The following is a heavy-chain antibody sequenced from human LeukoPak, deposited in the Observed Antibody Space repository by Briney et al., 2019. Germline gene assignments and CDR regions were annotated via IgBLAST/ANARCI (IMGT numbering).Heavy chain of an antibody. D-gene: IGHD2-15*01. J-gene: IGHJ6*03. Sequence: SETLSLTCAVSGGSISSSNWWSWVRQPPGKGLEWIGEIYHSGSTNYNPSLKSRVTISVDKSKNQFSLKLSSVTAADTAVYYCASRIDCSGGSCPIYYYYYYMDVWGKGTTVTVSS. V-gene: IGHV4-4*02. CDR2: IYHSGST. CDR3: ASRIDCSGGSCPIYYYYYYMDV. CDR1: GGSISSSNW.